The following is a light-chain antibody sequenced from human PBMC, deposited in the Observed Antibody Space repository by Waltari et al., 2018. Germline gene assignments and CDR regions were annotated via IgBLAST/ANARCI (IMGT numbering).Light chain of an antibody. CDR2: DNP. V-gene: IGLV1-40*01. J-gene: IGLJ3*02. Sequence: QSVLTQPPSVSGAPGQRVTLSCTGSSSNSGAGYEVHWYQQHPGTAPNPLINDNPTRPPGVPDRFSGSKSGTSASLAITGLQAEDEADYYCQSYDSSLSEWVFGGGTKLTVL. CDR3: QSYDSSLSEWV. CDR1: SSNSGAGYE.